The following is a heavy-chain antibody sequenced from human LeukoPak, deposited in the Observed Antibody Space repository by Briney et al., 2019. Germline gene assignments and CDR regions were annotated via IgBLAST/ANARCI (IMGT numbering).Heavy chain of an antibody. CDR3: SREYHRLVHNWFDP. D-gene: IGHD2-2*01. CDR2: IHPDTGGS. Sequence: ASVKVSCKTSGYTFTDFYLHWVRQAPGHALEWMGWIHPDTGGSFSAQKFQGRVTMTRDMSINTAYMELKRLSFEDTAVYYCSREYHRLVHNWFDPWGQGTLVTVSS. V-gene: IGHV1-2*02. CDR1: GYTFTDFY. J-gene: IGHJ5*02.